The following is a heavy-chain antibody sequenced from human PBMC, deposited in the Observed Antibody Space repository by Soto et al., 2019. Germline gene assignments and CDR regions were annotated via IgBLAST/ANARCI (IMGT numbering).Heavy chain of an antibody. D-gene: IGHD4-17*01. Sequence: GGSLRLSCAASGFTFSRDVMSWVRQAPGKGLEWVSLINGNGGSTYYADSVKGRFTISRDNAKNTLFLQMNSLRAEDTAVYYCAKERATTTAFDYWGQEALVTVSS. V-gene: IGHV3-23*01. CDR3: AKERATTTAFDY. J-gene: IGHJ4*02. CDR1: GFTFSRDV. CDR2: INGNGGST.